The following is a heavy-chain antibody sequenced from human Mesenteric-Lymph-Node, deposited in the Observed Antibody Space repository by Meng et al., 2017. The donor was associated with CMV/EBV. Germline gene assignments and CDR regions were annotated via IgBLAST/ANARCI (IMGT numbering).Heavy chain of an antibody. CDR1: GASISSGSYY. V-gene: IGHV4-39*07. D-gene: IGHD5-12*01. J-gene: IGHJ4*02. CDR2: IYYSGNS. Sequence: SETLSLTCTVSGASISSGSYYWGWFRQPPGKGLEWIGSIYYSGNSYYKPSLKSRVTISIDTSKNQFSLKVSSVTAADTAVYYCAKGYSSSDVYWGQGTLVTVSS. CDR3: AKGYSSSDVY.